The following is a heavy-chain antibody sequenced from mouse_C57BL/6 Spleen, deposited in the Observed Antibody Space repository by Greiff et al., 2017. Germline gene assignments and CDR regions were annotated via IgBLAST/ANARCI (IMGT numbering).Heavy chain of an antibody. V-gene: IGHV3-6*01. CDR1: GYSITSGYY. CDR3: ARGRYGSMRAWFAY. CDR2: ISYDGSN. D-gene: IGHD1-1*01. Sequence: VQLKESGPGLVKPSQSLSLTCSVTGYSITSGYYWNWIRQFPGNKLEWMGYISYDGSNNYNPSLKNRISITRDTSKNQFFLKLNSVTTEDTATYYCARGRYGSMRAWFAYWGQGTLVTVSA. J-gene: IGHJ3*01.